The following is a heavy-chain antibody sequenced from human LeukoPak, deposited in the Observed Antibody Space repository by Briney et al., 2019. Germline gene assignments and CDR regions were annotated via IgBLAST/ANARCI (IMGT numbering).Heavy chain of an antibody. J-gene: IGHJ4*02. Sequence: PGGSLRLSCAASGFTFSSHAMHWVRQAPGKGLEWVAVVSYDGSNKYYADSVKGRFTISRDNSKNTLYLQMNSLRAEDTAVYYCARSSDSTVTPGFDYWGQGTLVTVSS. CDR3: ARSSDSTVTPGFDY. CDR2: VSYDGSNK. V-gene: IGHV3-30-3*01. CDR1: GFTFSSHA. D-gene: IGHD4-17*01.